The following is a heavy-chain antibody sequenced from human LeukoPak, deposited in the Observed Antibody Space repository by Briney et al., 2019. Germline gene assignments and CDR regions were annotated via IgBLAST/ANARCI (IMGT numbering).Heavy chain of an antibody. Sequence: PSETLSLTCTVSGGSISSYYWSWIRQPPGKGLEWIGYIYYSGSTYYNPSLKSRVTISVDTSKNQFSLKLSSVTAADTAVYYCARHQNGGNFPVYFDYWGQGTLVTVSS. J-gene: IGHJ4*02. CDR3: ARHQNGGNFPVYFDY. CDR1: GGSISSYY. D-gene: IGHD4-23*01. CDR2: IYYSGST. V-gene: IGHV4-59*08.